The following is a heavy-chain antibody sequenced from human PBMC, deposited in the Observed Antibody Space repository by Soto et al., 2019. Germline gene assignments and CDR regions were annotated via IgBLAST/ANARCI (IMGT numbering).Heavy chain of an antibody. CDR1: GGSISTYY. D-gene: IGHD3-22*01. V-gene: IGHV4-59*01. J-gene: IGHJ4*02. CDR2: IYYSGST. CDR3: ASSAPDYYYDSSGFDY. Sequence: TLSLTCTVSGGSISTYYWSWIRQPPGKGLEWIGNIYYSGSTNYKPSLKSRVTISVDTSKNQFSLRLRSVTAADTAVYYCASSAPDYYYDSSGFDYWGQGALVTAPQ.